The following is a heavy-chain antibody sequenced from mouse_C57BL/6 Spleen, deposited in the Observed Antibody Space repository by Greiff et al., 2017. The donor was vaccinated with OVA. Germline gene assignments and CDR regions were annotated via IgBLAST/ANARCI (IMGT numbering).Heavy chain of an antibody. CDR1: GYTFTSYW. V-gene: IGHV1-55*01. Sequence: QVQLQQPGAELVKPGASVKMSCKASGYTFTSYWITWVKQRPGQGLEWIGDIYPGSGSTNYNEKFKSKATLTVDTASSTAYMQLSSLTSEDSAVYYCARGAYYSNYEGFAYWGQGTLVTVSA. CDR2: IYPGSGST. D-gene: IGHD2-5*01. J-gene: IGHJ3*01. CDR3: ARGAYYSNYEGFAY.